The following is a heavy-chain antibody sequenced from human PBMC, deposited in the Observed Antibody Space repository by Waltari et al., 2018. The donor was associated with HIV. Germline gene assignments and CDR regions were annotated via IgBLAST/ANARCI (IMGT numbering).Heavy chain of an antibody. CDR1: GYTFTGYY. J-gene: IGHJ4*02. CDR2: INPNSGGT. D-gene: IGHD3-3*01. V-gene: IGHV1-2*06. Sequence: QVQLVQSGAEVQKPGASVKVSCKASGYTFTGYYMHWLRHAPGQGLEWMGRINPNSGGTNYAQKFQGRVTMTRDTSISTAYMELSRLRSDDTAVYYCARAYDFWSGYHFDYWGQGTLVTVSS. CDR3: ARAYDFWSGYHFDY.